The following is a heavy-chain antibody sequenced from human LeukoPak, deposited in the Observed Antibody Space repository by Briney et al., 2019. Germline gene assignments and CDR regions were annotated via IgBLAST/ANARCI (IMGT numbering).Heavy chain of an antibody. Sequence: SETLSLTCTVSAYSISSGYFWGWIRQPPGKGPEWIGSIFHSGSVYYNPSLKSRVTISVDTSKNQFSLKVTSVTAADTALYYCARERIERYTYASSDFDYWGRGTLVTVSS. D-gene: IGHD5-18*01. V-gene: IGHV4-38-2*02. CDR1: AYSISSGYF. J-gene: IGHJ4*02. CDR2: IFHSGSV. CDR3: ARERIERYTYASSDFDY.